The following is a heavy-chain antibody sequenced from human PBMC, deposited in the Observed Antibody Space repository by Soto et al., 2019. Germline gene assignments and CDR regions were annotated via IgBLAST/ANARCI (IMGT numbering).Heavy chain of an antibody. V-gene: IGHV2-5*01. D-gene: IGHD2-15*01. CDR2: IYWNDDK. CDR3: AHRRYCNDGSCYLWFDP. CDR1: GFSLRSSEVG. Sequence: ESGPTLVNPTQTLTLSCSFSGFSLRSSEVGVGWIRQPPGKALEWLALIYWNDDKRYSPSLKSRLTITKDTSKIQVVLTMPNMDPVDTATYYCAHRRYCNDGSCYLWFDPWGQGTLVTVSS. J-gene: IGHJ5*02.